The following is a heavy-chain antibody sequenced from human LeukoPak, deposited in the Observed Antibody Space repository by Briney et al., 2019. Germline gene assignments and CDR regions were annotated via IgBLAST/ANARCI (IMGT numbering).Heavy chain of an antibody. CDR2: ISGSGGST. J-gene: IGHJ4*02. Sequence: PGGSLRLSCAASGFTFSSYAMSWVRQAPGKGLEWVSPISGSGGSTYYADSVKGRFTISRDNSKNTLYLQMNSLRAEDTAVYYCAIQLRYFDWLLASNGYWGQGTLVTVSS. CDR3: AIQLRYFDWLLASNGY. V-gene: IGHV3-23*01. CDR1: GFTFSSYA. D-gene: IGHD3-9*01.